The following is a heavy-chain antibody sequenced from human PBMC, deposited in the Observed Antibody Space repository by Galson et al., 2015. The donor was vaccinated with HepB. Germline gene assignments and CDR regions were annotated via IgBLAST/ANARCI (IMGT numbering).Heavy chain of an antibody. Sequence: SLRLSCAASGFTFSSYSMNWVRQAPGKGLEWVSYISSSSSTIYYADSVKGRFTISRDNAKNSLYLQMNSLRAEDTAVYYCAREEAIFGVVNSGYYYYYMDVWGKGTTVTVSS. CDR1: GFTFSSYS. CDR3: AREEAIFGVVNSGYYYYYMDV. J-gene: IGHJ6*03. D-gene: IGHD3-3*01. V-gene: IGHV3-48*01. CDR2: ISSSSSTI.